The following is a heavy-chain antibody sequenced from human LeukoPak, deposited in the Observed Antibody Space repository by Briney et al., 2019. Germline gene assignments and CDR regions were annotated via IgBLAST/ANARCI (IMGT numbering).Heavy chain of an antibody. J-gene: IGHJ4*02. CDR1: GFTFSNYW. Sequence: GGSLRLSCAASGFTFSNYWMSWVRQPPGGGLEWVTNIKQDESEKYYVDSVKGRFTISRDNAKNSLYLQMNSLRAEDTAVYYCARARWLRPQTYYFDYWGQGTLVTVSS. V-gene: IGHV3-7*01. CDR2: IKQDESEK. D-gene: IGHD5-12*01. CDR3: ARARWLRPQTYYFDY.